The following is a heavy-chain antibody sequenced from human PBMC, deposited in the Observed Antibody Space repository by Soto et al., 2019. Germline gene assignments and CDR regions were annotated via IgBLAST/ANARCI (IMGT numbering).Heavy chain of an antibody. D-gene: IGHD3-9*01. V-gene: IGHV3-33*01. CDR2: IWYDGSER. J-gene: IGHJ3*01. Sequence: QVQLVESGGGVVQPGRSLRLSCATSGFSFSNYAMHWVRQAPGKGLEWVALIWYDGSERDYADSVKGRFTISRDNSDNTVYVEMKSLRAKDTAGYYCAIGTYYDILTGNSGFDEPFDFWGQGTVVTVSS. CDR3: AIGTYYDILTGNSGFDEPFDF. CDR1: GFSFSNYA.